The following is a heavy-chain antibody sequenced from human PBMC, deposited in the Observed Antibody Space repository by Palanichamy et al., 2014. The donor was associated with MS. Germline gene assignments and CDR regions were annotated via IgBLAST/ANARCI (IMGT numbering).Heavy chain of an antibody. J-gene: IGHJ5*02. CDR1: SGSLSGHY. CDR2: IHQSGST. Sequence: QGQLQQWGAGLLKPSETLSLTCAVYSGSLSGHYWIWIRQPPGKGLEWIGEIHQSGSTRYNPSLKSRVTIAVDTSKSQFSLNLNSVTAADTAVYYCARGVEEYSPSSSSFWGGFWFNPWGQGTLVTVSS. D-gene: IGHD6-6*01. CDR3: ARGVEEYSPSSSSFWGGFWFNP. V-gene: IGHV4-34*01.